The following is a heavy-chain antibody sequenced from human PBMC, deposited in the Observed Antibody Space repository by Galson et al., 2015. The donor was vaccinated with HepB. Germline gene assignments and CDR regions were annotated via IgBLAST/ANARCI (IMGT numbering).Heavy chain of an antibody. CDR2: IDPSDSYT. Sequence: QSGAEVKKPGESLRISCKGSGYRFTSYWISWVRQMPGKGLEWMGRIDPSDSYTKYSPSFQGHVTISADKSISTAYLQWSSLRASDTAMYYCARGVLKPHWYFGLWGRGTLVTVSS. V-gene: IGHV5-10-1*01. D-gene: IGHD3-10*01. CDR1: GYRFTSYW. CDR3: ARGVLKPHWYFGL. J-gene: IGHJ2*01.